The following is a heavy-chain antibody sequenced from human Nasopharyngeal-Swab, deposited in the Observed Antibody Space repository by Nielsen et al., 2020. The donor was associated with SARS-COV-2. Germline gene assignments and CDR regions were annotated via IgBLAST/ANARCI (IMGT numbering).Heavy chain of an antibody. V-gene: IGHV4-59*12. D-gene: IGHD1-26*01. Sequence: SETLSLPRTAPGGPTRSGSIRSYPWSWIPPSPGKGLGGIGHFSYTGITNYNPSLKSRVTISVDMSKNQFSLKLSSVAAADTAVYYCAREVVGGLVDSWGQGTLVTVSS. CDR2: FSYTGIT. CDR3: AREVVGGLVDS. CDR1: GGPTRSGSIRSYP. J-gene: IGHJ4*02.